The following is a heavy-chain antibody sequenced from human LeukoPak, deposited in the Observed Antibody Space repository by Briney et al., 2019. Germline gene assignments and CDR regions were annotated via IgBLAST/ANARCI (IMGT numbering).Heavy chain of an antibody. Sequence: GGSLRLSCAASGFIFSSYGMHWVRQAPGKGLEWVAVISYDGSNKYYADSVKGRFTISRDNSKNTLYLQMNSLRAEDTAVYYCARDYYHPRSGYLVGNDYWGQGTLVTVSS. V-gene: IGHV3-30*19. CDR2: ISYDGSNK. D-gene: IGHD3-3*01. CDR1: GFIFSSYG. CDR3: ARDYYHPRSGYLVGNDY. J-gene: IGHJ4*02.